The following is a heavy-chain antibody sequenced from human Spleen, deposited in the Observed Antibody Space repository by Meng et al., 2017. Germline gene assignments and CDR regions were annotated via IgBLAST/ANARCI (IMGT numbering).Heavy chain of an antibody. Sequence: GESLKISCEASRFIFTSHAFSWVRQAPEKGLEWVSAISISGDRILYADSVKGRFTISRDNSKNTLYLQMDSLRVEDTALYYCAKDYYDSSGYAPSEYFQHWGQGTLVTVSS. CDR2: ISISGDRI. CDR3: AKDYYDSSGYAPSEYFQH. V-gene: IGHV3-23*01. D-gene: IGHD3-22*01. J-gene: IGHJ1*01. CDR1: RFIFTSHA.